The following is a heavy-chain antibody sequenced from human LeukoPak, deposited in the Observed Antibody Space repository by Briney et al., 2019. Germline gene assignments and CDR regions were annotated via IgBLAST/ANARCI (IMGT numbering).Heavy chain of an antibody. CDR2: ISAYNGHT. CDR1: GYIFTSFG. J-gene: IGHJ5*02. V-gene: IGHV1-18*01. Sequence: ASVKVSCKTSGYIFTSFGITWLRQAPGQGLEWMGWISAYNGHTSYAQKFQGRVTMTTDTSTSTGYMELRSLKSDDTAVYYCAKGTLRGWFDPWGQGTLVTVSS. CDR3: AKGTLRGWFDP. D-gene: IGHD3-10*01.